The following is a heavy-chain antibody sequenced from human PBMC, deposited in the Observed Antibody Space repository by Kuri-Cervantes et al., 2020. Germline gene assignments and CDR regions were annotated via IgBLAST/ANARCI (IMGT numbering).Heavy chain of an antibody. D-gene: IGHD3-10*01. J-gene: IGHJ6*02. CDR3: ARDSGVWFGDYYYGMDV. CDR1: GFTFSSYE. CDR2: IGSSGSTI. V-gene: IGHV3-48*03. Sequence: GESLKISCAASGFTFSSYEMNWVRQAPGKGLEWVSYIGSSGSTIYYADSVKGRFTISRDNAKNSLYLQMNSLRAEDTAVYYCARDSGVWFGDYYYGMDVWGQGTTVTVSS.